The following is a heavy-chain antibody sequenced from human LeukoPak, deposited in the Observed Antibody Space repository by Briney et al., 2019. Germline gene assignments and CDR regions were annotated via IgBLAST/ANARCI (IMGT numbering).Heavy chain of an antibody. Sequence: ASVKVSCKASGYTFTNYYMHWIRQAPGQGLEWMGIINPSGTDTRYSQKFQGRVTMTRDTSTSTLYMDLSSLRSEDTAVYYCATLNYDILTGYITNWFDPWGQGTPVTVSS. V-gene: IGHV1-46*01. D-gene: IGHD3-9*01. CDR1: GYTFTNYY. CDR2: INPSGTDT. CDR3: ATLNYDILTGYITNWFDP. J-gene: IGHJ5*02.